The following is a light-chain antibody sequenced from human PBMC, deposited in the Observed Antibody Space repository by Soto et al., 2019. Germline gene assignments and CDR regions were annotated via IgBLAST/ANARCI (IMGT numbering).Light chain of an antibody. J-gene: IGKJ4*01. CDR1: QSVSSN. CDR3: QQYATSPLT. CDR2: GAS. V-gene: IGKV3-15*01. Sequence: EIVMAQSPATLSVSPGERATLSCRASQSVSSNLAWYQQKPGQAPRLLIYGASTRATGIPARFSGSGSGTEFTLTISRLEPEDFALYYCQQYATSPLTFGGGTKVDI.